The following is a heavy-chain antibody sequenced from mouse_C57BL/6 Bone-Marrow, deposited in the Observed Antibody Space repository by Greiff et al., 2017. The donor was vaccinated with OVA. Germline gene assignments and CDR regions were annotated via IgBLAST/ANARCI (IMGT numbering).Heavy chain of an antibody. D-gene: IGHD1-1*01. Sequence: EVQLVESGGDLVKPGGSLKLSCAASGFTFSSYGMSWVRQTPDKRLEWVATISSGGSYTYYPDSVKGRFTISRDNAKNTLYLQMSSLKSEDTAMYYCARHHVLRLYSPVAYWGQGTLVTVSA. CDR3: ARHHVLRLYSPVAY. V-gene: IGHV5-6*01. CDR1: GFTFSSYG. CDR2: ISSGGSYT. J-gene: IGHJ3*01.